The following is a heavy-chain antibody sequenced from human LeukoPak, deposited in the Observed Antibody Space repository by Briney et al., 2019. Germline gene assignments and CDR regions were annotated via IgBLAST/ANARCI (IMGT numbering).Heavy chain of an antibody. D-gene: IGHD1-26*01. CDR3: ARVWEIHNPGYFDY. J-gene: IGHJ4*02. CDR2: ISGSGHTT. CDR1: GFTFSSYT. V-gene: IGHV3-23*01. Sequence: GGSLRLSCAASGFTFSSYTMNWVRDAPGTGPEWVSGISGSGHTTYYADSVKGRFTISRDNSKNTLYLQMNSLRAEDTALYYCARVWEIHNPGYFDYWGQGTLVTVSS.